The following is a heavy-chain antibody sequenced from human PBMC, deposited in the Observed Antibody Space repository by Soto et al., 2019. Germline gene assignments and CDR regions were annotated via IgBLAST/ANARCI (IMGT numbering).Heavy chain of an antibody. D-gene: IGHD2-8*01. J-gene: IGHJ6*02. V-gene: IGHV1-2*04. CDR1: GYTFTGYY. Sequence: ASVKVSCKASGYTFTGYYMHWLRQAAGQGLEWMGWINPNSGGTNYAQKFQGWVTMTRDTSISAAYMELSRLRSDDTAVYYCARGVSPYYYYYYGMDVWGQGTTVTVSS. CDR2: INPNSGGT. CDR3: ARGVSPYYYYYYGMDV.